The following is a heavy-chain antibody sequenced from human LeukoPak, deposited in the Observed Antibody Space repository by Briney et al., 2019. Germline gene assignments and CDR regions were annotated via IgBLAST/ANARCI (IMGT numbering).Heavy chain of an antibody. V-gene: IGHV1-8*01. Sequence: ASVKVSCKASGYTFTSCDINWVRQAAGQGLEWMGWMNPNSGATGYAQNFQGRVTITRDTSISTAYMELSSLKSEDTAVYYCARDMRGAAAADDAFDIWGQGTMVTVSS. CDR3: ARDMRGAAAADDAFDI. J-gene: IGHJ3*02. CDR1: GYTFTSCD. CDR2: MNPNSGAT. D-gene: IGHD6-13*01.